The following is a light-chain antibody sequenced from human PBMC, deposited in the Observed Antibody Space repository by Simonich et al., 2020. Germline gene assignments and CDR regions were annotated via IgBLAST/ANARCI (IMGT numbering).Light chain of an antibody. CDR3: QQYYSTPWT. J-gene: IGKJ1*01. CDR1: QSVLYSSNNKNY. V-gene: IGKV4-1*01. Sequence: DIVMTQSPDSLAVSLGERATINCKSSQSVLYSSNNKNYLAWYQQKPGQPPKLLIYLASTRESGVPDRFSGSGSGTDFTLTISSRQAEDVAVYYCQQYYSTPWTFGQGTKVEIK. CDR2: LAS.